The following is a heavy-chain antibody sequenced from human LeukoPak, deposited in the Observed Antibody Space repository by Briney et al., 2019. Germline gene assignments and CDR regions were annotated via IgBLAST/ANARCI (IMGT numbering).Heavy chain of an antibody. CDR1: GFTFSNNY. D-gene: IGHD2-21*01. J-gene: IGHJ5*02. V-gene: IGHV3-53*01. CDR2: IYSAGVT. CDR3: VRNSGELGA. Sequence: GGSLRLSCAASGFTFSNNYMSWVRRAAGKGLEWVALIYSAGVTYYADSVKGRFTISRDNSKNTLHLQMNSLRAEDTAVYYCVRNSGELGAWGQGTLVTVSS.